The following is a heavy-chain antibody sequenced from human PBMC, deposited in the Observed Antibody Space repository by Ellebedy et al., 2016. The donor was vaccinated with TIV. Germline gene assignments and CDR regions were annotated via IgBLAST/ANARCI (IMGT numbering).Heavy chain of an antibody. Sequence: GESLKISCAASGFTFSSYAMHWVRQAPGKGLEWVAVIWYDGSNKYYADSVKGRFTISRDNSKNTLYLQMNSLRVEDTAVYYCAKGFLTLRNFDYWGQGALVTVSS. CDR2: IWYDGSNK. V-gene: IGHV3-30*02. J-gene: IGHJ4*02. D-gene: IGHD2/OR15-2a*01. CDR1: GFTFSSYA. CDR3: AKGFLTLRNFDY.